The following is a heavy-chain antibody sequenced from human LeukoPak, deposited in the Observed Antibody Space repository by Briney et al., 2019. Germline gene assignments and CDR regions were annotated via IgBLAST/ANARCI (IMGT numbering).Heavy chain of an antibody. CDR2: ISGSGGST. D-gene: IGHD3-22*01. J-gene: IGHJ4*02. Sequence: GGSLRLSCAASGFTFSSYAMSWVRQAPGKGLEWVSAISGSGGSTYYADSVKGRFIISRDNTKNTLYLQMNSAMAEDTTVYYCALASYYCDTSGYFGYWGQGNLVTVSS. V-gene: IGHV3-23*01. CDR3: ALASYYCDTSGYFGY. CDR1: GFTFSSYA.